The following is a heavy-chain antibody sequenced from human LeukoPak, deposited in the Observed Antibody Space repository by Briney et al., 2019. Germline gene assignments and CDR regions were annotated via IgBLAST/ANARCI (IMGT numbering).Heavy chain of an antibody. D-gene: IGHD4-17*01. CDR3: ATYGDHEAFDI. CDR1: GGSISSGGYS. CDR2: IYHSGST. Sequence: SETLSLTCAVSGGSISSGGYSWSWIRQPPGKGLEWIGYIYHSGSTYYNPSLKSRVTISVDRSKNQFSLKLSSVTAADTAVYYCATYGDHEAFDIWGQGTMVTVSS. V-gene: IGHV4-30-2*01. J-gene: IGHJ3*02.